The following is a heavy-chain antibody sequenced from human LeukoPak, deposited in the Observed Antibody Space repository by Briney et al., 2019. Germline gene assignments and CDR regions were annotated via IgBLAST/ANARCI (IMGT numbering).Heavy chain of an antibody. D-gene: IGHD1-26*01. J-gene: IGHJ4*02. V-gene: IGHV1-18*01. CDR2: VSAYNGKT. CDR3: ARGGTFYPSIDY. Sequence: ASMKVSCKTSGYTFTTSYINWVRQAPGQGLEWMGWVSAYNGKTSYAQRFQGRVTMTTDSSTSTAYMDLASLRYDDTAVYYCARGGTFYPSIDYWGQGTLVTVSS. CDR1: GYTFTTSY.